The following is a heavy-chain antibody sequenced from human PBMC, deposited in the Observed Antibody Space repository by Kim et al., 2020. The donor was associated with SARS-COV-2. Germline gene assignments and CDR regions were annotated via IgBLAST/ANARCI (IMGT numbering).Heavy chain of an antibody. Sequence: SETLSLTCTASGASVTQYYWTWIRQRPGKGLEWIGWISSSGRTNYSPSLRPRVTISVDASKNQVSLRLRSVTAADTAIYYCARLTTEVHDAFDIWGQGT. J-gene: IGHJ3*02. D-gene: IGHD4-4*01. CDR1: GASVTQYY. V-gene: IGHV4-4*09. CDR2: ISSSGRT. CDR3: ARLTTEVHDAFDI.